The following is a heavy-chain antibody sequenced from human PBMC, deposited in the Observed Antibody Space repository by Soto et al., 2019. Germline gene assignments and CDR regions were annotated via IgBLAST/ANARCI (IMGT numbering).Heavy chain of an antibody. CDR2: ISSSSSTI. CDR3: ASLRALGTTDAFDI. D-gene: IGHD1-7*01. CDR1: GFTFSSYS. V-gene: IGHV3-48*02. Sequence: GGSLRLSCATSGFTFSSYSMNWVRQAPGKGLEWVSYISSSSSTIYYADSVKGRFTISRDNAKNSLYLQMNSLRDEDTAVYYCASLRALGTTDAFDIWGQGTMVTVS. J-gene: IGHJ3*02.